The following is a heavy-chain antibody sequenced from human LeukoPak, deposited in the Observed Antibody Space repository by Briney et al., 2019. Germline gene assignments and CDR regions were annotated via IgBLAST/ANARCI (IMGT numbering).Heavy chain of an antibody. CDR1: GFTFSSCS. J-gene: IGHJ3*02. CDR3: ARDSRSDAFDI. V-gene: IGHV3-21*01. Sequence: GGSLRLSCAASGFTFSSCSMNWVRQAPGKGLEWVSSISSSSYIYYADSVKGRFTISRDNAKNSLYLQMNSLRAEDTAVYYCARDSRSDAFDIWGQGTMVTVSS. CDR2: ISSSSYI.